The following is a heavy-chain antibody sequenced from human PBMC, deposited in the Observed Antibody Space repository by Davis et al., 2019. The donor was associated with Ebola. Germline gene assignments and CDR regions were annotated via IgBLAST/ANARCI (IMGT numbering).Heavy chain of an antibody. Sequence: SETLSLTCTVSGGSISSHYWSWIRQPPGKGLEWIGYVYNVGGTKYNPNNPSPKCRVTISVERYKNKFSLNLRSVTAADTAVYYCARGGEEEWLRAYYYYYIDVWGEGTTVTVSS. V-gene: IGHV4-59*11. D-gene: IGHD5-12*01. J-gene: IGHJ6*03. CDR1: GGSISSHY. CDR2: VYNVGGT. CDR3: ARGGEEEWLRAYYYYYIDV.